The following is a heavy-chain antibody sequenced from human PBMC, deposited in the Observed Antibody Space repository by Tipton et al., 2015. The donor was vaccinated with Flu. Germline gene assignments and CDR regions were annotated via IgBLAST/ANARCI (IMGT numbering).Heavy chain of an antibody. Sequence: TLSPTCTVSGGSISSYYWIWIRQPPGKGLEWIGYIYYSGSTNYNPSLKSRVTISVDTSKNQFSLKLSSVTAADTAVYYCARGKGDFDYWGQGTLVTVSS. V-gene: IGHV4-59*12. CDR1: GGSISSYY. CDR2: IYYSGST. CDR3: ARGKGDFDY. J-gene: IGHJ4*02.